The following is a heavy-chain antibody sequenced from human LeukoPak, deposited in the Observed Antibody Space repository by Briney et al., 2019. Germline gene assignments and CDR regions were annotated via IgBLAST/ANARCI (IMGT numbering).Heavy chain of an antibody. Sequence: PGRSLRLSCAASGFTFSSYAMHWVRQAPGKGLEWVAVISYDGSNKYYADSVKGRFTISRDNSKNTLYLQMNSLRPEDTAVYYCARDRGSYKMAYYFDYWGQGTLVIVSS. CDR2: ISYDGSNK. J-gene: IGHJ4*02. V-gene: IGHV3-30-3*01. CDR3: ARDRGSYKMAYYFDY. CDR1: GFTFSSYA. D-gene: IGHD1-26*01.